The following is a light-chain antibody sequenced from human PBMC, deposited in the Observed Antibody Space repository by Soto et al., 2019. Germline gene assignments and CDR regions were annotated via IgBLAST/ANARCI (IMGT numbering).Light chain of an antibody. V-gene: IGKV3-11*01. CDR2: DAS. Sequence: EIVLTQSTATLSLSPGERATLSCRASQSVSSYLAWYQQKPGQAPRLLIYDASNRATGIPARFSGSGSGTDFTHTNSSLELEDFAVYYCHQRSNWPLTFGGGKKVESK. J-gene: IGKJ4*01. CDR1: QSVSSY. CDR3: HQRSNWPLT.